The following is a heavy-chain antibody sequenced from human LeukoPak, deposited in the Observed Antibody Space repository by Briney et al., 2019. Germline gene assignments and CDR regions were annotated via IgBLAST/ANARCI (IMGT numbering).Heavy chain of an antibody. J-gene: IGHJ4*02. V-gene: IGHV4-31*03. D-gene: IGHD3-3*01. CDR1: GGSVSSGDYY. CDR3: ASRWRAGRFLEWHRIGGFDY. CDR2: IYYSGST. Sequence: SETLSLTCTVSGGSVSSGDYYWSWIRQLPGKGLEWIGYIYYSGSTYYNPSLKSRLTISVDTSKNQFSLKLSSVTAADTAVYHCASRWRAGRFLEWHRIGGFDYWGQGTLVTVSS.